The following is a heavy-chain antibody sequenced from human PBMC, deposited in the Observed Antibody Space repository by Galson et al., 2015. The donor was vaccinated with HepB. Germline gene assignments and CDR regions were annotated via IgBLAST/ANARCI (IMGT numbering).Heavy chain of an antibody. V-gene: IGHV4-39*01. CDR2: IYYSGST. J-gene: IGHJ4*02. CDR3: ARRQWLGLFDY. D-gene: IGHD6-19*01. CDR1: GGSISSSSYY. Sequence: SETLSLTCTVSGGSISSSSYYWGWIRQPPGKGLEWIGSIYYSGSTYYNPSLKSRVTISVDTSKNQFSLKLSSVTAADTAVYYCARRQWLGLFDYWGQGTLVTVSS.